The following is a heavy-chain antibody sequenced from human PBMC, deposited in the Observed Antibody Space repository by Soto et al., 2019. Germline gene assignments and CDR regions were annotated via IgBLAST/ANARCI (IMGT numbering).Heavy chain of an antibody. CDR1: GFTFSSYG. CDR3: ARDLFRRPKRYYFDY. J-gene: IGHJ4*02. V-gene: IGHV3-33*01. D-gene: IGHD2-21*01. Sequence: QVQLVESGGGVVQPGRSLRLSCAASGFTFSSYGMHWVRQAPGKGLEWVAVIWYDGSNKYYADSVKGRFTISRDNSKNTLYLQMNSLRAEDTAVYYCARDLFRRPKRYYFDYWGQGTLVTVSS. CDR2: IWYDGSNK.